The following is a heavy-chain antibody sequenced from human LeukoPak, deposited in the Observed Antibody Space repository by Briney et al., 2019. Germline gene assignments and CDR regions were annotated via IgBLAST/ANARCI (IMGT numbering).Heavy chain of an antibody. D-gene: IGHD2-21*02. J-gene: IGHJ6*04. V-gene: IGHV3-48*04. CDR3: ARSPAGANCCLDV. Sequence: PGGSLRLSCAASGFTFISYSMNWVRQAPGEGLEWVSYISSSGSTMYYADSVKGRFTISRDNAKNSLSLQMNSLRAEDTAVYYCARSPAGANCCLDVWGKGATVTISS. CDR2: ISSSGSTM. CDR1: GFTFISYS.